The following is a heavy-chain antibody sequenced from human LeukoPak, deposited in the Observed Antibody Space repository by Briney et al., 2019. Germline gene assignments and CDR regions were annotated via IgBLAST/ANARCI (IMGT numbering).Heavy chain of an antibody. CDR1: GFTFSNAW. V-gene: IGHV3-15*01. CDR2: IKSKTDGGTT. Sequence: GGSLRLSCAASGFTFSNAWTSWVRQAPGKGLEWVGRIKSKTDGGTTDYAAPVKGRFTISRDDSKNTLYLQMNSLKTEDTAVYYCTTGGDSSGYFPFDYWGQGTLVTVSS. J-gene: IGHJ4*02. D-gene: IGHD3-22*01. CDR3: TTGGDSSGYFPFDY.